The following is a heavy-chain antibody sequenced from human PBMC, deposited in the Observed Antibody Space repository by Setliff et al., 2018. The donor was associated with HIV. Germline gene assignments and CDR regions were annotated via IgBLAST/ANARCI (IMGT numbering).Heavy chain of an antibody. J-gene: IGHJ4*02. CDR1: GYTFSNYG. CDR2: ISGDNGDT. V-gene: IGHV1-18*01. Sequence: ASVKVSCKASGYTFSNYGISWLRQAPGQGPEWMGWISGDNGDTNYAQKFQGRLTMITDTSTSTAYMELRSLRSEDTAVYYCARVQRHSGWYEGNYFDYWGQGTLVTVSS. CDR3: ARVQRHSGWYEGNYFDY. D-gene: IGHD6-19*01.